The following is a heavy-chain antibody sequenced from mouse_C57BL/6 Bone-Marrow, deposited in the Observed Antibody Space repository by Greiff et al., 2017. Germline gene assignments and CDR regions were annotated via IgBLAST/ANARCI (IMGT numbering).Heavy chain of an antibody. V-gene: IGHV14-4*01. CDR1: GFNIKDDY. Sequence: VQLQQSGAELVRPGASVKLSCTASGFNIKDDYMHWVKQRPEQGLEWIGWIDPENGDTEYASKFQGKATITADTSSNTAYLQLSSLTSEDTAVYYCTPLLRSVIYAIDYWGQGTSVTVSS. J-gene: IGHJ4*01. CDR2: IDPENGDT. CDR3: TPLLRSVIYAIDY. D-gene: IGHD1-1*01.